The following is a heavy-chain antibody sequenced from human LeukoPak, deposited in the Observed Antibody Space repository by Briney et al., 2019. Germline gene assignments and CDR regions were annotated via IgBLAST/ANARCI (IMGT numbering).Heavy chain of an antibody. J-gene: IGHJ3*02. CDR1: GFTFSSYA. CDR3: AIAIVVVDAFDI. D-gene: IGHD2-21*01. Sequence: PGGSLRLSCAASGFTFSSYAMHWVRQAPGKGLEWVAVISYDGSNKYYADSVKGRFTISRDNSKNTLYLQMNSLRAEDTAVYYCAIAIVVVDAFDIWGQGTMVTVSS. V-gene: IGHV3-30*04. CDR2: ISYDGSNK.